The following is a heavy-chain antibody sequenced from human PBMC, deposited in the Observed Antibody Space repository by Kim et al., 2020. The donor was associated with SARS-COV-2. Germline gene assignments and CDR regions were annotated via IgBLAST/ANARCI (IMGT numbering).Heavy chain of an antibody. CDR3: AREGLYSGYEYYFDY. Sequence: GGSLRLSCAASGFTFSNYGMHWVRQAPGKGLEWVTVIWDDGSQKYYADSVKGRFTISRDNSKNTLYLQMNSLRDEDTAVYYCAREGLYSGYEYYFDYWGQGTLVTVSS. V-gene: IGHV3-33*01. CDR1: GFTFSNYG. CDR2: IWDDGSQK. D-gene: IGHD5-12*01. J-gene: IGHJ4*02.